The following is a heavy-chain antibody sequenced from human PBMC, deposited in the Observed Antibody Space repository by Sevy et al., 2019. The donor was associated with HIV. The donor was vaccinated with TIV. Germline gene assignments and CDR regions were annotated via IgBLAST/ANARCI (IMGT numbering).Heavy chain of an antibody. V-gene: IGHV4-59*08. CDR3: AGENAWGRGYS. CDR1: GGSITSLY. CDR2: TYYNGHI. J-gene: IGHJ4*02. Sequence: SETLSLTCTVSGGSITSLYWNWILQPPGKGLEWIANTYYNGHINYNRSLKSRVTLSLDTSKNQFSLRLSSVTAADTAMYYCAGENAWGRGYSWGQGTLVTVSS. D-gene: IGHD1-26*01.